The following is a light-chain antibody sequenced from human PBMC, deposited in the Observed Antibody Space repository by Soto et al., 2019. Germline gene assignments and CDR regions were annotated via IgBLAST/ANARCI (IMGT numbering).Light chain of an antibody. CDR2: GAS. CDR1: QSVSSSS. CDR3: QQYGSSPIT. Sequence: IVLTQSTGTLSLSPGERATLSCRASQSVSSSSLAWYQQKPGQAPRLLIYGASRRATGIPDRFSGSGSGTDFTLTISRLEPEDFAVYYCQQYGSSPITFGQGTLLEVK. V-gene: IGKV3-20*01. J-gene: IGKJ5*01.